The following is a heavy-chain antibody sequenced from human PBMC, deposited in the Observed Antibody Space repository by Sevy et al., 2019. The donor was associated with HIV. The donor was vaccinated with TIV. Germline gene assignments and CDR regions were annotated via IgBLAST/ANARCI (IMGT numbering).Heavy chain of an antibody. J-gene: IGHJ4*02. CDR2: FYINGNT. D-gene: IGHD2-2*01. Sequence: GGSLRLSCAASGFTFTIYAMTWVRQAPGKGLEWVSIFYINGNTYYSDSVKGRFIISRDTSQNTVFLHMNSLRAEDTAVYYCVREAFCSSATCYRPYWGQGTLVTVSS. CDR3: VREAFCSSATCYRPY. V-gene: IGHV3-66*01. CDR1: GFTFTIYA.